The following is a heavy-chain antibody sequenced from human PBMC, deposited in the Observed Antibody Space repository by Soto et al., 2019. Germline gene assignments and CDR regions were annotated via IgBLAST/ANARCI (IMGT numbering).Heavy chain of an antibody. J-gene: IGHJ6*02. CDR3: ARCMVRGAYYSYGMDV. D-gene: IGHD3-10*01. V-gene: IGHV1-69*12. CDR2: IIPIFGTA. Sequence: QVQLVQSGAEVKKPGSSVKVSCKASGGTFSGYAISWVRQAPGQGLEWMGGIIPIFGTANYAQKFQGRVTITADESTSNEYMELSSVRSEDTAVYYGARCMVRGAYYSYGMDVWGQGTTVTVSS. CDR1: GGTFSGYA.